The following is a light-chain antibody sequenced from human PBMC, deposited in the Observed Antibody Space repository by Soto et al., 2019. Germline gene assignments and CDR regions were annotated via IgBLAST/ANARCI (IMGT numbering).Light chain of an antibody. Sequence: DIQMTQSPSSLSASVGDRVTITCRATQGISNYLAWYQQKPGKVPKLLIYAASTLQSGVPSRFSGSGSGTDFTLTISSLQTEDVATYYCQKYDSALGTFGQGTKVDIK. J-gene: IGKJ1*01. V-gene: IGKV1-27*01. CDR2: AAS. CDR1: QGISNY. CDR3: QKYDSALGT.